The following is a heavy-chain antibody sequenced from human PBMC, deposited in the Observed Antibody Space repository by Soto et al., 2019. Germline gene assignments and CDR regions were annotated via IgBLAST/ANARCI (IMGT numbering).Heavy chain of an antibody. D-gene: IGHD3-10*01. CDR3: ARVGGFGATTIDY. V-gene: IGHV4-30-4*01. CDR2: IYYSGST. CDR1: GGSISSGDYY. Sequence: QVQLQESGPGLVKPSQTLSLTCTVSGGSISSGDYYWSWIRQPPGKGLEWIGYIYYSGSTYYNPSLTSRVTISVDTSQNQCSLKLSSVTAADTAVYYCARVGGFGATTIDYWGQGTLVTVSS. J-gene: IGHJ4*02.